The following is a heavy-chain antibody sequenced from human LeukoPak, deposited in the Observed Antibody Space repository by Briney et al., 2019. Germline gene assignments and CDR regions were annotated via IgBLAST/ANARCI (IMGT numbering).Heavy chain of an antibody. V-gene: IGHV1-69*06. J-gene: IGHJ4*02. CDR1: GDTFNNNA. Sequence: SVKVSCKASGDTFNNNAINWVRQAPGQGLEWMGSIIPIFGTPNYAQKFEGRLTITADRSTTTAYMELSSLRAEDTAVYYCARDTNMILLDYWGQGTLITASS. CDR2: IIPIFGTP. CDR3: ARDTNMILLDY. D-gene: IGHD3-22*01.